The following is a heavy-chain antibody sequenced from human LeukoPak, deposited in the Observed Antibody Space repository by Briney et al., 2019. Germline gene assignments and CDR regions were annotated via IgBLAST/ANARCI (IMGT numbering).Heavy chain of an antibody. J-gene: IGHJ4*02. Sequence: SETLSLTCTVSGGSISSSSYYWGWIRQPPGKGLEWIGSIYYSGSTYYNPSLKSRVTISVDTSKNQFSLKLSSVTAADTAVYYCARQWLDADYWGQGTLVTVSS. CDR2: IYYSGST. CDR3: ARQWLDADY. CDR1: GGSISSSSYY. V-gene: IGHV4-39*07. D-gene: IGHD6-19*01.